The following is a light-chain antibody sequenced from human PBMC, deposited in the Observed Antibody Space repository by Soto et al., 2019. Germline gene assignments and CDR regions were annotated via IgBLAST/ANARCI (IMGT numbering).Light chain of an antibody. J-gene: IGLJ3*02. V-gene: IGLV1-44*01. CDR1: NSNIGSNA. CDR2: SYN. Sequence: QSVLSQPPSASGTPGQRVTISCSGSNSNIGSNAVNWYQQLPGTAPKLLIYSYNQRPSGVPDRFSASKDGTSASLAINWLQSEDEADYYCSTWDDSLNGWVFGGGTKLTVL. CDR3: STWDDSLNGWV.